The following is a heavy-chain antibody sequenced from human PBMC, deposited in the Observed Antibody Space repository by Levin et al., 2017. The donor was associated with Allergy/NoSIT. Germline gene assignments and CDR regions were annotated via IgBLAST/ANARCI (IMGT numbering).Heavy chain of an antibody. J-gene: IGHJ4*02. CDR3: ARAPQLLPRIAARRLYYFDY. V-gene: IGHV1-8*01. D-gene: IGHD6-6*01. CDR1: GYTFTSYD. Sequence: AASVKVSCKASGYTFTSYDINWVRQATGQGLEWMGWMNPNSGNTGYAQKFQGRVTMTRNTSISTAYMELSSLRSEDTAVYYCARAPQLLPRIAARRLYYFDYWGQGTLVTVSS. CDR2: MNPNSGNT.